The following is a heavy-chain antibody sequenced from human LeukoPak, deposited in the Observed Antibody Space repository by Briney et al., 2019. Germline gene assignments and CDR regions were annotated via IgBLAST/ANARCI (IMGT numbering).Heavy chain of an antibody. D-gene: IGHD3-22*01. CDR1: GYSISSGYY. J-gene: IGHJ4*02. CDR3: ARGPDYYDSSGGTIDY. Sequence: SETLSLTCTVSGYSISSGYYWGWIRQPPGKGLEWIGSIYHSGSTYYNPSLKSRVTISVDTSKNQFSLKLSSVTAADTAVYYCARGPDYYDSSGGTIDYWGQGTLVTVSS. CDR2: IYHSGST. V-gene: IGHV4-38-2*02.